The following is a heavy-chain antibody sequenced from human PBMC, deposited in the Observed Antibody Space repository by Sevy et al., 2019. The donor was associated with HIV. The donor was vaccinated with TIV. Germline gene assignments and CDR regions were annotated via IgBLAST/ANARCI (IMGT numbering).Heavy chain of an antibody. D-gene: IGHD4-4*01. CDR1: GFTFSNAW. V-gene: IGHV3-15*07. CDR3: TTSYSNYYYFDY. CDR2: IKSKTDGGTT. Sequence: GGSLRLSCAASGFTFSNAWMNWVRQAPGKGLEWVGRIKSKTDGGTTDYAAPVKGRFTISRDDSKNTLYLQMNSPKTEDTAVYYCTTSYSNYYYFDYWGQGTLVTVSS. J-gene: IGHJ4*02.